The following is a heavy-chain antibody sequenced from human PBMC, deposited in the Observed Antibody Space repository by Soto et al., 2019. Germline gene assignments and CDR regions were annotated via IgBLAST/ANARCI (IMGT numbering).Heavy chain of an antibody. CDR2: ISYDGSNK. V-gene: IGHV3-30-3*01. J-gene: IGHJ4*02. CDR3: ARVPSSSGRANFDY. D-gene: IGHD2-15*01. Sequence: QVQLVESGGGVVQPGRSLRLSCAASGFTFSSYAMHWVRQAPGKGLEWVAVISYDGSNKYYADSVKGRFTISRDNSKNTLYLQMNSRRAEDTAVYYCARVPSSSGRANFDYWGQGTLVTVSS. CDR1: GFTFSSYA.